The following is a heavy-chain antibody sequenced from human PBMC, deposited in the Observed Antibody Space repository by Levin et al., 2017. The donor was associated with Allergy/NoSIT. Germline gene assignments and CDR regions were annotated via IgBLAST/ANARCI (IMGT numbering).Heavy chain of an antibody. Sequence: ASVKVSCKASGGTFSSYTISWVRQAPGQGLEWMGRIIPILGIANYAQKFQGRVTITADKSTSTAYMELSSLRSEDTAVYYCASNPGRSYGPNRYHYYYYGMDVWGQGTTVTVSS. D-gene: IGHD5-18*01. CDR3: ASNPGRSYGPNRYHYYYYGMDV. CDR2: IIPILGIA. CDR1: GGTFSSYT. V-gene: IGHV1-69*02. J-gene: IGHJ6*02.